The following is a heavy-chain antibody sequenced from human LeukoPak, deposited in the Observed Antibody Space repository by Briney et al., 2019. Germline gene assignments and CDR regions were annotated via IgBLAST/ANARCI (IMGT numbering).Heavy chain of an antibody. D-gene: IGHD2-8*01. CDR3: ARTEGYCTNGVCYQSWFDP. J-gene: IGHJ5*02. Sequence: PSETLSLTCTVSGGSISSGGYYWSWIRQPPGKGLEWIGYIYHSGSTYYNPSLKSRVTISVDRSKNQFSLKLSSVTAADTAVYYCARTEGYCTNGVCYQSWFDPWGQGTLVTVSS. V-gene: IGHV4-30-2*01. CDR1: GGSISSGGYY. CDR2: IYHSGST.